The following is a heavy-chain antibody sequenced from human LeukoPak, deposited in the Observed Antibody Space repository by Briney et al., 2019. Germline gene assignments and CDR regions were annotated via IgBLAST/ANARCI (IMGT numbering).Heavy chain of an antibody. CDR1: GGSISSYY. CDR2: IYYSGST. CDR3: ARGQTYYDFWSGHTLNYFDY. J-gene: IGHJ4*02. V-gene: IGHV4-59*01. Sequence: SETLSLTCTVSGGSISSYYWSWIRQPPGKGLEWIGYIYYSGSTNYNRSLKSRVTRSVDASKTQCSLKLSPVTAADTAVYYCARGQTYYDFWSGHTLNYFDYWGQGTLVTVSS. D-gene: IGHD3-3*01.